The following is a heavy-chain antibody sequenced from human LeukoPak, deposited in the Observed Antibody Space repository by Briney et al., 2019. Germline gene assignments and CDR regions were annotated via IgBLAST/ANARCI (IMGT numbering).Heavy chain of an antibody. D-gene: IGHD3-10*01. Sequence: GGSLRLSCAASGFTFSSYSVNWVRQAPGKGLEWVSSISSSSSYIYYADSVKGRFTIPRDNAKNSLYLQMNSLRAEDTAVYYCASELLWFGELYLDYWGQGTLVTVSS. CDR2: ISSSSSYI. V-gene: IGHV3-21*01. J-gene: IGHJ4*02. CDR1: GFTFSSYS. CDR3: ASELLWFGELYLDY.